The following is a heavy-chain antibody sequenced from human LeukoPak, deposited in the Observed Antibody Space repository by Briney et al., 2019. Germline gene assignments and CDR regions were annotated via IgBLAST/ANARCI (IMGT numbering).Heavy chain of an antibody. CDR3: ARDTPMVMVDY. D-gene: IGHD5-18*01. CDR2: INTDGSST. CDR1: GFTFSSYW. J-gene: IGHJ4*02. Sequence: GGSLRLSCAASGFTFSSYWMHWVRQAPGKGLVWVSRINTDGSSTSYADSVKGRFTISRDNAKNTLYLQMNSLRAEDTAVYYCARDTPMVMVDYWGQGTLVTVSS. V-gene: IGHV3-74*01.